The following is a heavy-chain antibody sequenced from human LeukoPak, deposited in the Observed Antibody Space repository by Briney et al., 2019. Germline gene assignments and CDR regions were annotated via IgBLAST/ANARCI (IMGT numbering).Heavy chain of an antibody. Sequence: GGSLRLSCAHSGFTFSSYSMNSVRQAPRKGLEWVSSISSSRSYIYYADTVKCRFTISGDNAKNSLYLQMNRLRAEDTAVYYDARDAIYYASSGSFEYWGEGAPVTASS. D-gene: IGHD3-22*01. CDR2: ISSSRSYI. J-gene: IGHJ4*02. CDR3: ARDAIYYASSGSFEY. V-gene: IGHV3-21*01. CDR1: GFTFSSYS.